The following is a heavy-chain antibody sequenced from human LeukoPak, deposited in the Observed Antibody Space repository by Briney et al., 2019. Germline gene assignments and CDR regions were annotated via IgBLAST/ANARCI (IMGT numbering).Heavy chain of an antibody. V-gene: IGHV4-59*08. Sequence: PSETLSLTCTVSGGSINNYYWSWIRQPPGKGLEWIGYIYYSGTTNYSPSLKSRVTISVDTSKNQFSLKLSSVTAADTAVYSCARARRYYSGAFDVWGQGTVVTVSS. D-gene: IGHD4-11*01. CDR2: IYYSGTT. J-gene: IGHJ3*01. CDR1: GGSINNYY. CDR3: ARARRYYSGAFDV.